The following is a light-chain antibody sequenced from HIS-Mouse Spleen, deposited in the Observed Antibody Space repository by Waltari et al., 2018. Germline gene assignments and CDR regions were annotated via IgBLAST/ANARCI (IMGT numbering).Light chain of an antibody. CDR2: DVI. V-gene: IGLV2-11*01. Sequence: QSALTQPRSVSGSPGQSVTIPCTGTSSYVGGYHYVPWYQPHPGKAPTLMIYDVIKRPSGFPDRFSGSKSGNTASLTISGLQAEDEADYYCCSYAGSYTGVFGTGTKVTVL. CDR1: SSYVGGYHY. J-gene: IGLJ1*01. CDR3: CSYAGSYTGV.